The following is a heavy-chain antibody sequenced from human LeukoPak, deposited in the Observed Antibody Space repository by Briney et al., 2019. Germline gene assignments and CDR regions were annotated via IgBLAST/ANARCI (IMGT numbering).Heavy chain of an antibody. V-gene: IGHV1-18*01. D-gene: IGHD6-13*01. Sequence: ASVKVSCKVSGYTLTELSMHWVRQAPGKGLEWMGWISAYNGNTNYAQKLQGRVTMTTDTSTSTAYMELRSLRSDDTAVYYCARRYSSSWGFDYWGQGTLVTVSS. CDR3: ARRYSSSWGFDY. CDR2: ISAYNGNT. CDR1: GYTLTELS. J-gene: IGHJ4*02.